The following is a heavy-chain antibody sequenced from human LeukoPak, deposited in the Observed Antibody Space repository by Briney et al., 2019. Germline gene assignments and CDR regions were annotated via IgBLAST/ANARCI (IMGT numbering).Heavy chain of an antibody. CDR3: AKDRGIVVVPTLFDY. J-gene: IGHJ4*02. CDR2: IRYDGSNK. Sequence: GGSLRLSCAASGFTFSSYGMHWVRQAPGKGLEWVAFIRYDGSNKYYADSVKGRFTISRDNSKNTLYLQMNSLRAEGTAVYYCAKDRGIVVVPTLFDYWGQGTLVTVSS. D-gene: IGHD2-2*01. V-gene: IGHV3-30*02. CDR1: GFTFSSYG.